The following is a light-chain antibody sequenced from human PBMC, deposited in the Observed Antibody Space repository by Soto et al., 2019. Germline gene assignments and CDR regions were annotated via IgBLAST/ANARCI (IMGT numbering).Light chain of an antibody. CDR1: RSVSSN. CDR2: GAS. J-gene: IGKJ2*01. CDR3: QQYNNMYT. V-gene: IGKV3-15*01. Sequence: EIVMTQSPATLSVSPGERATLSCRASRSVSSNLAWYQQKPGQAPRLLIDGASNRATGIPARFSGSGSGTEFTLTISSLQSEVFAVYYCQQYNNMYTFGQGTKLEIK.